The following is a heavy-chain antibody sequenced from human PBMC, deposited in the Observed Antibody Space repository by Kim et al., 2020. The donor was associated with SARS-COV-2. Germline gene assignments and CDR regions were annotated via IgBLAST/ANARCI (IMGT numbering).Heavy chain of an antibody. V-gene: IGHV1-3*01. D-gene: IGHD3-22*01. J-gene: IGHJ4*02. Sequence: FQGRVTITRDTSASTAYMELSSLRSEDTAVYYCAREAYYDSSGYYQGRDYWGQGTLVTVSS. CDR3: AREAYYDSSGYYQGRDY.